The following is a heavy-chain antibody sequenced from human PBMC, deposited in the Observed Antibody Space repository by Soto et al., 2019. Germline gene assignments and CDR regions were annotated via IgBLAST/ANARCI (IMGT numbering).Heavy chain of an antibody. CDR1: GFTFSSYA. J-gene: IGHJ4*02. D-gene: IGHD3-9*01. Sequence: GGSLRLSCAASGFTFSSYAMSWVRQAPGKGLEWVSGISGDGSGTYYADSVRGRFTISRDNSKTTLYLRMESLRDEDTALYYCARRSVLTGYVCFDSWGLGTLVTVSS. CDR2: ISGDGSGT. V-gene: IGHV3-23*01. CDR3: ARRSVLTGYVCFDS.